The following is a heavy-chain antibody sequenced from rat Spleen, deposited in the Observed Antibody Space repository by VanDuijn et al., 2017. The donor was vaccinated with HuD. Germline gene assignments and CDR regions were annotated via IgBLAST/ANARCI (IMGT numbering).Heavy chain of an antibody. D-gene: IGHD1-1*01. J-gene: IGHJ2*01. CDR3: RREYYYSGDY. Sequence: EVQLVETGGGLVQPGRSLKLSCVASGFTFNKYWMSWARQAPGKGLEWVASITNSGGTYYPDSVKGRFTISRDNAQNTLYLQINRLRSEDTATYYCRREYYYSGDYWGQGVMVTVSS. CDR2: ITNSGGT. CDR1: GFTFNKYW. V-gene: IGHV5-31*01.